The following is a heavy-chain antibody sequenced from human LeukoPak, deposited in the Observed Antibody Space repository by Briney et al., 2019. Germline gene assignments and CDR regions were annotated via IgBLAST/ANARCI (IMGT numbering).Heavy chain of an antibody. J-gene: IGHJ4*02. CDR1: GGTFGSYA. V-gene: IGHV1-69*04. D-gene: IGHD2-15*01. CDR2: IIPILGIA. Sequence: SVRVSWKASGGTFGSYAISWVRQAPGQGLEWMGRIIPILGIANYAQKFQGRVTITADKSTSTAYMELSSLRSEDTAVYYCARTRSSYHHYNIIWGQGTLVTVSS. CDR3: ARTRSSYHHYNII.